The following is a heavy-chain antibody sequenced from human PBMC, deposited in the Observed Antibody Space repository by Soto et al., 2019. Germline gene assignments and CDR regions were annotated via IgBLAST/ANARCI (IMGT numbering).Heavy chain of an antibody. CDR2: ISSSGSTI. V-gene: IGHV3-11*01. CDR3: ARVGGYCSGGSCYPYCYMDV. Sequence: GGSLRLSCAASGFTFSDYYMSWIRQAPGKGLEWVSYISSSGSTIYYADSVKGRFTISRDNAKNSLYLQMNSLRAEDTAVYYCARVGGYCSGGSCYPYCYMDVWGKGTTVTVSS. D-gene: IGHD2-15*01. J-gene: IGHJ6*03. CDR1: GFTFSDYY.